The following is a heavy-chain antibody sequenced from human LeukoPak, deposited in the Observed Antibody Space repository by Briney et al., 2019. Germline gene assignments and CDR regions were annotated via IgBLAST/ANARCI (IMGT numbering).Heavy chain of an antibody. Sequence: SETLSLTCTVSGGSISSGSYYWSWIRQPAGKGLEWIGRIYTSGSTNYNPSLKSRVTISVDTSKNQFSLKLSSVTAADTAVYYCARAPVGVVPKGFFGIWGQGTMVTVSS. CDR1: GGSISSGSYY. V-gene: IGHV4-61*02. J-gene: IGHJ3*02. CDR3: ARAPVGVVPKGFFGI. D-gene: IGHD2-15*01. CDR2: IYTSGST.